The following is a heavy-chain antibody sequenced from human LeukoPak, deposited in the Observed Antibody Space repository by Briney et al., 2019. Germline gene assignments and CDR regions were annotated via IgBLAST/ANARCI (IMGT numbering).Heavy chain of an antibody. D-gene: IGHD6-13*01. Sequence: GESLKISCKGSGYSFTNYWIGWVRQVPGKGLAWVAIIYPGDFDSRYTPSFQAPVISADKSISTAYLQWGSVKASDTAIYYCARLSSSRWFFDYWGQGTLVTVSS. J-gene: IGHJ4*02. CDR3: ARLSSSRWFFDY. V-gene: IGHV5-51*01. CDR1: GYSFTNYW. CDR2: IYPGDFDS.